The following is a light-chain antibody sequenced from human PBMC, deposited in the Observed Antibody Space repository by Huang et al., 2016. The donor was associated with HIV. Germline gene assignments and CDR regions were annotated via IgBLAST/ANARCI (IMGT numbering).Light chain of an antibody. Sequence: DIVMTQSPDSLAVSLGERATITCVSSQSVLSPSNNRNHLAWYQQKPRQPPQLRIDWASTREAGVPDRFRGSGSATDFTLTIDHLQAEDVALYFCQQYYSIPGFGQGTYVEV. V-gene: IGKV4-1*01. CDR2: WAS. CDR1: QSVLSPSNNRNH. J-gene: IGKJ1*01. CDR3: QQYYSIPG.